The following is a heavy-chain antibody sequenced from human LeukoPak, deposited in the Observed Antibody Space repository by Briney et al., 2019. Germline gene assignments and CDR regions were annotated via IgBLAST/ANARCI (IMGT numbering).Heavy chain of an antibody. Sequence: TGGSLRLSCAASGFTFSSYGMHWVRQAPGKGLEWVAVISYDGSNKYYAASVKGRFTISRDNSKNTLYLQMNSLRAEDTAVYYCAKVESGYYINYYYYMDVWGKGTTVTVSS. CDR2: ISYDGSNK. CDR3: AKVESGYYINYYYYMDV. CDR1: GFTFSSYG. D-gene: IGHD3-3*01. J-gene: IGHJ6*03. V-gene: IGHV3-30*18.